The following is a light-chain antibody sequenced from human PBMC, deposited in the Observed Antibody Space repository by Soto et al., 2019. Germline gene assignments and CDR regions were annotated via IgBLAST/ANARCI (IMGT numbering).Light chain of an antibody. V-gene: IGKV1-39*01. CDR1: QSISNY. CDR2: AAS. Sequence: EIQMTQSPSSLSVSVGDRVTITCRASQSISNYLNWYQQKPGKAPKLLIYAASSLQSGVPSRFSGSGSGTDFTLTISSLQPEDFATYYCQQSYSTPYTFGQGTKLEIK. CDR3: QQSYSTPYT. J-gene: IGKJ2*01.